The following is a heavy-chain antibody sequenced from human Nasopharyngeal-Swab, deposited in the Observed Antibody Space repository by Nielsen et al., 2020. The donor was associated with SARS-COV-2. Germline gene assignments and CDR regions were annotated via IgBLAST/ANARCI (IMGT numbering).Heavy chain of an antibody. CDR3: ARQHQLLGYY. CDR1: GGSISSSSYY. D-gene: IGHD2-2*01. V-gene: IGHV4-39*01. Sequence: SETLSLTCTVSGGSISSSSYYWGWIRQPPGKGLEWIGSIYYSGSTYYNPSLKSRVTISVDTSKNQFSLKLSSVTAADTAVYYCARQHQLLGYYWGQGTLVTFSS. J-gene: IGHJ4*02. CDR2: IYYSGST.